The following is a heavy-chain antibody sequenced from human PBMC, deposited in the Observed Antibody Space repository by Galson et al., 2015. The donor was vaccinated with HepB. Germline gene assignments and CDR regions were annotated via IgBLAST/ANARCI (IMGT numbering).Heavy chain of an antibody. Sequence: SLRLSCPASGFTFSSYGMHWVRQAPRKGLEWVAVISYDGSNKYYADSVKGRFTISRDNSKNTLYLQMNSLRAEDTAVYYCAKGSLWDIVVVPAHLGDAFDIWGQGTMVTVSS. D-gene: IGHD2-2*01. CDR3: AKGSLWDIVVVPAHLGDAFDI. V-gene: IGHV3-30*18. CDR1: GFTFSSYG. J-gene: IGHJ3*02. CDR2: ISYDGSNK.